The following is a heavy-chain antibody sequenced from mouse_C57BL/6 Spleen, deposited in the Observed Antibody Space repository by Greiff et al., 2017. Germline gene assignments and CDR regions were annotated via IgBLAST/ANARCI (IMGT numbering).Heavy chain of an antibody. CDR1: GFTFSSYA. CDR2: ISDGGSYT. D-gene: IGHD2-3*01. CDR3: ARDTGGLLRYFDV. J-gene: IGHJ1*03. V-gene: IGHV5-4*01. Sequence: EVQVVESGGGLVKPGGSLKLSCAASGFTFSSYAMSWVRQTPEKRLEWVATISDGGSYTYYPDNVKGRFTISRDNAKNNQYLQMSHLKSEDTALYYCARDTGGLLRYFDVWGTGTTVTVSS.